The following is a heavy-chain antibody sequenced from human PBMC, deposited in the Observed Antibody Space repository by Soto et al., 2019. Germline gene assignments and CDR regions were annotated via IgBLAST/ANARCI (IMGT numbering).Heavy chain of an antibody. Sequence: QVQLVESGGGVVQPGGSLRLSCAASGFTFNNYGMHWVRQAPGKGLEWVAGIWHDGSNKYYLESVKGRFTISRDNSKNMLYLQMNSLRVEDTAVYHCAREAGYHGTIGQPRPDCWGQGIMVTVSS. CDR2: IWHDGSNK. V-gene: IGHV3-33*01. D-gene: IGHD1-1*01. J-gene: IGHJ4*02. CDR1: GFTFNNYG. CDR3: AREAGYHGTIGQPRPDC.